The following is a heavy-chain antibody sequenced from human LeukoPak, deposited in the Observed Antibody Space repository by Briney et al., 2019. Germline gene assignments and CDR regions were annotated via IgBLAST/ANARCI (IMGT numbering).Heavy chain of an antibody. D-gene: IGHD3-22*01. CDR3: ARQAYGSHFDAFDI. V-gene: IGHV5-51*01. CDR1: GYSFASYW. Sequence: GEALKISCKGSGYSFASYWIGWVGQMPGKGLEWMGIIYPDDSETNYSPSFQGQVSMSVDKSITPAYLQWSSLKASDTAIYYCARQAYGSHFDAFDIWGQGTMVTVSS. CDR2: IYPDDSET. J-gene: IGHJ3*02.